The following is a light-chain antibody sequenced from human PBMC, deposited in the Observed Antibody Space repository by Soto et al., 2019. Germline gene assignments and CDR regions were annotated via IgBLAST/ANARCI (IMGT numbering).Light chain of an antibody. CDR3: QHYNNWPPWT. V-gene: IGKV3-15*01. CDR1: QSVSSN. CDR2: RAS. Sequence: EIVMTQSPATLSVSPGERATLSSRASQSVSSNLAWYQQKPSQAPRLLIYRASTRATGIPARFSGSGSGTEFTLTISSLQSEDFAVYYCQHYNNWPPWTFGQGTKVEIK. J-gene: IGKJ1*01.